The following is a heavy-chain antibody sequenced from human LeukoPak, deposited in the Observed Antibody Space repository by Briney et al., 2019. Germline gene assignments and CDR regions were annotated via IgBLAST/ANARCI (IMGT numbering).Heavy chain of an antibody. CDR1: GYTFTSYG. CDR3: AGYSNYVQFFDY. J-gene: IGHJ4*02. D-gene: IGHD4-11*01. Sequence: ASVKVSCKASGYTFTSYGISWVRQAPGQGLEWMGWISAYNGNTNYAQKLQGRVTMTTDTSTSTAYMELRSLRSDDTAVYYCAGYSNYVQFFDYWGQGTLVTVSS. V-gene: IGHV1-18*01. CDR2: ISAYNGNT.